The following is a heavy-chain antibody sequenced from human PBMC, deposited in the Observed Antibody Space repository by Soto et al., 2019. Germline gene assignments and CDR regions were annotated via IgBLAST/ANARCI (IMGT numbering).Heavy chain of an antibody. J-gene: IGHJ3*02. CDR1: GGSFSGYY. D-gene: IGHD6-6*01. Sequence: QVQLQQWGAGLLKPSETLSLTCAVYGGSFSGYYWSWIRQPPGKGLEWIGEIHHSGSTNYNPSLKSRVTISVDTSKNQFSLRLRSVIAADTAVYYCAIAGPAYSSSRRAFDIWGQGTMVTVSS. V-gene: IGHV4-34*01. CDR3: AIAGPAYSSSRRAFDI. CDR2: IHHSGST.